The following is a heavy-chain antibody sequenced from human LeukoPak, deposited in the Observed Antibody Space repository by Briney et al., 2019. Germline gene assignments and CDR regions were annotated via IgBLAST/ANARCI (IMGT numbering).Heavy chain of an antibody. D-gene: IGHD3-10*01. V-gene: IGHV3-30*04. Sequence: GGSLRLSCAASGFTFSSYAMHWVRQAPGKGLEWVAVISYDGSNNYYADSVKGRFTISRDNSKNTLYLQMNSLRAEDTAVYYCARDYLMGDYWGQGTLVTVSS. CDR3: ARDYLMGDY. CDR1: GFTFSSYA. CDR2: ISYDGSNN. J-gene: IGHJ4*02.